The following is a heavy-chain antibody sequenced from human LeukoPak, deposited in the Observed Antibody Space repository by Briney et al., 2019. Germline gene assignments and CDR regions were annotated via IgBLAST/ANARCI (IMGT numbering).Heavy chain of an antibody. CDR3: ARDSSRIAARRDFDY. CDR2: ISSTSNTI. J-gene: IGHJ4*02. D-gene: IGHD6-6*01. CDR1: GFTLSDYS. Sequence: GGSLSLSCAASGFTLSDYSMNWVRQAPGKGLEWVSFISSTSNTIYYADSVKGRFTISRDNARSSLYLQMSGLRVEDTAVYYCARDSSRIAARRDFDYWGQGTLVTVSA. V-gene: IGHV3-48*04.